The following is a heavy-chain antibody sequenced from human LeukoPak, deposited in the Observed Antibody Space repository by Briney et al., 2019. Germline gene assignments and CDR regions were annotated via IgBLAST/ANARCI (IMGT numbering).Heavy chain of an antibody. CDR3: ARLVDPGYHSGSVSYRDY. D-gene: IGHD3-10*01. V-gene: IGHV1-2*02. CDR1: GYTFTGYY. CDR2: INPNSGGT. Sequence: ASVKVSCKSSGYTFTGYYMHWVRQAPGQGLERMGWINPNSGGTNYAQKFQGRVTMTRDTSITTAYMELSRLTSDDTAVYYCARLVDPGYHSGSVSYRDYWGQGTLVTVSS. J-gene: IGHJ4*02.